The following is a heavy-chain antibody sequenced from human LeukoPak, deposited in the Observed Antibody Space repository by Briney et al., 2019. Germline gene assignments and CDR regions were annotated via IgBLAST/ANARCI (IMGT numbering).Heavy chain of an antibody. V-gene: IGHV3-7*01. D-gene: IGHD3-9*01. Sequence: GGSLRLSCAASGFTFSSYRMSWVRQAPGKGLEWVANIKQDGSEKYYVDSVKGRFTISRDNAKNSLYLQMNSLRAEDTAVYYCARGGPHYFDWLSYYFDYWGQGTLVTVSS. CDR3: ARGGPHYFDWLSYYFDY. CDR2: IKQDGSEK. CDR1: GFTFSSYR. J-gene: IGHJ4*02.